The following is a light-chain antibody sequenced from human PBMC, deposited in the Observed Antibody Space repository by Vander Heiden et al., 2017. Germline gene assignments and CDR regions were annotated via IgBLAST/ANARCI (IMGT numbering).Light chain of an antibody. Sequence: EIVMTQSPATLSVSPGERATLSCRASQSVSSNLAWYQQKPGQAPRLLIYGASTRATGIPARFSGSGFGTEFTLTISSLQSEDFAVYYCQQYHKWPPLTFGGGTKVEIK. CDR3: QQYHKWPPLT. CDR1: QSVSSN. CDR2: GAS. J-gene: IGKJ4*01. V-gene: IGKV3-15*01.